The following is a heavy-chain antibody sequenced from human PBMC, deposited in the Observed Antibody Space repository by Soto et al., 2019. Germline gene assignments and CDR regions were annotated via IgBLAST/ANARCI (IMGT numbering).Heavy chain of an antibody. J-gene: IGHJ4*02. V-gene: IGHV1-69*13. CDR2: IIPIFGTA. CDR3: ARGGRIAARTPFDY. D-gene: IGHD6-6*01. Sequence: GASVKVSCKASGYTFTSYGISWVRQAPGQGLEWMGGIIPIFGTANYAQKFQGRVTITADESTSTAYMELSSLRSEDTAVYYCARGGRIAARTPFDYWGQGTLVTVSS. CDR1: GYTFTSYG.